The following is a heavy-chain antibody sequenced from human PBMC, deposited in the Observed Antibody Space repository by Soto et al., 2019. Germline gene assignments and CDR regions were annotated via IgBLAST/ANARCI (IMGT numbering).Heavy chain of an antibody. J-gene: IGHJ4*02. CDR2: INPNSGGT. V-gene: IGHV1-2*04. D-gene: IGHD3-10*01. CDR1: GYTFTGYY. CDR3: AMYGSGSSYDY. Sequence: ASVKVSCKASGYTFTGYYMHWVRQAPGQGLEWMGWINPNSGGTNYGQKFQGWVTMTRDTSISTAYMELSRLRSDDTAVYYCAMYGSGSSYDYWGQGTLVTVSS.